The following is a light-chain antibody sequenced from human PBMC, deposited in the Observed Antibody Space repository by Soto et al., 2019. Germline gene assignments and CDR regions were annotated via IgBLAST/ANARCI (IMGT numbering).Light chain of an antibody. CDR2: EGT. CDR3: CSFAGGPYV. Sequence: QSVLTQPASVSASPGQSITISCIGTSSDVGNYNLVSWYQQHPGKAPTLMIFEGTKRPSGVSNRFSGSRSGNTASLTISGHQAEDEADYYCCSFAGGPYVFGTGTKVTVL. J-gene: IGLJ1*01. CDR1: SSDVGNYNL. V-gene: IGLV2-23*01.